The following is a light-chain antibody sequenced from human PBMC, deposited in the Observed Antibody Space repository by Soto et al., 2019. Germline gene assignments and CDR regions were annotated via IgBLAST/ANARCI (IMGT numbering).Light chain of an antibody. J-gene: IGLJ2*01. V-gene: IGLV2-14*01. CDR3: TSFSTGSSYVI. Sequence: QSALTQPASVSGSPGQSITISCTGTSGDVGSYNRVSWYQQHPGKAPKLIIYEVTDRPSGVSNRFSGSKSGNTASLTISGLQAEDEADYYCTSFSTGSSYVIFGGGTKLTVL. CDR2: EVT. CDR1: SGDVGSYNR.